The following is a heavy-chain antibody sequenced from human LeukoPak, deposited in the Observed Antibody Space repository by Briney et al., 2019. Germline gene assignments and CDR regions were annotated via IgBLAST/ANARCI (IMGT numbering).Heavy chain of an antibody. J-gene: IGHJ4*02. V-gene: IGHV1-69*06. Sequence: SVTVSCKASGGTFSSYAISWVRQAPGQGLEWMGGIIPIFGTANYAQKFQGRVTITADKSTSTAYTELSSLRSEDTAVYYCASPPSVVPAAEYYFDYWGQGTLVTVSS. CDR2: IIPIFGTA. D-gene: IGHD2-2*01. CDR1: GGTFSSYA. CDR3: ASPPSVVPAAEYYFDY.